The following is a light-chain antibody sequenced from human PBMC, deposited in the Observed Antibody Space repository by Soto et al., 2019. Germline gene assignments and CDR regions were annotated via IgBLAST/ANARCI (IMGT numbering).Light chain of an antibody. CDR3: GTWDSSLSAYV. CDR1: SNDVGGHDF. J-gene: IGLJ1*01. V-gene: IGLV1-51*01. Sequence: QSALTQPPSASGSPGQSVTISCTGTSNDVGGHDFVAWHQQHPGKGPRLMIYDNNKRPSGIPDRFSGSKSGTSATLGITGLQTGDEADYYCGTWDSSLSAYVFGTGTKLTVL. CDR2: DNN.